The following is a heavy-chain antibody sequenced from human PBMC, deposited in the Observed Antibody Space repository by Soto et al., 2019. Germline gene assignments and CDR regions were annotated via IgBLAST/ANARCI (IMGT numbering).Heavy chain of an antibody. CDR3: ARDGIVATMGYYYYYYMDV. J-gene: IGHJ6*03. CDR1: GYTFTSYA. V-gene: IGHV1-3*01. Sequence: AASVKVSCKASGYTFTSYAMHWVRQAPGQRLEWMGWINAGNGNTKYSQKFQGRVTITRDTSASTAYMELSSLRSEDTAVYYCARDGIVATMGYYYYYYMDVWGKGTTVTVSS. CDR2: INAGNGNT. D-gene: IGHD5-12*01.